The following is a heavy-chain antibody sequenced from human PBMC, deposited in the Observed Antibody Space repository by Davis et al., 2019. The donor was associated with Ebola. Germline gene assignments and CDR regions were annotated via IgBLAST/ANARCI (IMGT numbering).Heavy chain of an antibody. V-gene: IGHV3-48*02. CDR1: GFTFSTYS. CDR2: ISRSSSV. CDR3: VRVARGWSIDAFDI. J-gene: IGHJ3*02. Sequence: GESLKISCAASGFTFSTYSMNWVRQAPGKGLEWISYISRSSSVSYSDSVKGRFTISRDNAKNSLYLQMNSLRDEDTAVYYCVRVARGWSIDAFDIWGQGTMVTVSS. D-gene: IGHD2-15*01.